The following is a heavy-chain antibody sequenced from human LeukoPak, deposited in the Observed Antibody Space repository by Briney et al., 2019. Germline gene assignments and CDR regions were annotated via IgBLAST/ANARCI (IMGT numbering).Heavy chain of an antibody. CDR3: AKTLRAEPVAGTDY. V-gene: IGHV3-23*01. CDR2: LTASGKNT. J-gene: IGHJ4*02. D-gene: IGHD6-19*01. Sequence: GGSLRLSCVASGFTFTNYVMSWVRQAPGKGLEWVSGLTASGKNTYYAESVKGRFTVSRDNSKNTLYLQMNSLRADDSAIYYCAKTLRAEPVAGTDYWGQGTLVTVSS. CDR1: GFTFTNYV.